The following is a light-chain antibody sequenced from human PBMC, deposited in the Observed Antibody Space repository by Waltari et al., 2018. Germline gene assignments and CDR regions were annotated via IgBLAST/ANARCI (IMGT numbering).Light chain of an antibody. CDR3: SSYAGYDNYV. CDR1: DSDVGASTY. CDR2: DGD. J-gene: IGLJ1*01. Sequence: QSALTQPPSASGSPGQSVTIYCTGTDSDVGASTYVPWYPQLPGKAPKLLIYDGDKRPSGVPDRFSGSKSGNTASLTVSGLQADDEGDYHCSSYAGYDNYVFGTATTVTVL. V-gene: IGLV2-8*01.